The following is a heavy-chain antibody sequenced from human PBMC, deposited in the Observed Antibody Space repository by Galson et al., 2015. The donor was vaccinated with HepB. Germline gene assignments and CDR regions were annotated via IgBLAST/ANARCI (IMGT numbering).Heavy chain of an antibody. J-gene: IGHJ3*02. Sequence: SLRLSCAASGFTFSNYPMSWVRQAPGKGLEWVSSIGSTGTTTYYAASVKGRFAVSRDNANSQNMMYLQMNSLRAEDTAMYYCTRILEVAGRGVTFDIWGQGTMVSVSS. CDR2: IGSTGTTT. CDR1: GFTFSNYP. D-gene: IGHD6-19*01. V-gene: IGHV3-23*01. CDR3: TRILEVAGRGVTFDI.